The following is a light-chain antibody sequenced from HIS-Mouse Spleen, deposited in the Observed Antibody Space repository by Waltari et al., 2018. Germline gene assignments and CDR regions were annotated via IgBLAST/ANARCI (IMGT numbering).Light chain of an antibody. CDR3: QVWDSSSDHVV. V-gene: IGLV3-21*03. CDR1: NIGSKR. Sequence: SYVLTQPPSVSVAPGKTDRSTCGGNNIGSKRVHWYQQKPGQAPVLVVYDDSDRASWIREQFSGSNSGNTATLAISRVEAVHEADYYCQVWDSSSDHVVFGGGTKLTVL. CDR2: DDS. J-gene: IGLJ2*01.